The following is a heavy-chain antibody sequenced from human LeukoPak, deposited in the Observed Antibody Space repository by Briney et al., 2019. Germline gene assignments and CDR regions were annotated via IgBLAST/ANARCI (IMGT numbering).Heavy chain of an antibody. CDR2: INPNSGGT. D-gene: IGHD1-1*01. CDR3: ASGRIEHQLDPIDY. CDR1: GSTFTGYY. V-gene: IGHV1-2*02. J-gene: IGHJ4*02. Sequence: VASVKVSCKASGSTFTGYYMHWVRQAPGQGLEWMGWINPNSGGTYSAQKFRGRVTMTRDTSIRTAYMELSGLRSDDTAVYYCASGRIEHQLDPIDYWGQGTLVTVSS.